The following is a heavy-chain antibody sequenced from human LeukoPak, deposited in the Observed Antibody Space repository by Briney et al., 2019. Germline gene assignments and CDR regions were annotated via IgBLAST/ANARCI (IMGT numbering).Heavy chain of an antibody. Sequence: GRSLRLSCAASGFTFDDYAMHWVRQAPGKGLEWVSGISWNSGSIGYADSVKGRFTISRDNAKNSLYLQMNSLRAEDTAVYYCARLRYYGMDVWGQGTTVTVSS. V-gene: IGHV3-9*01. D-gene: IGHD2-15*01. CDR2: ISWNSGSI. J-gene: IGHJ6*02. CDR3: ARLRYYGMDV. CDR1: GFTFDDYA.